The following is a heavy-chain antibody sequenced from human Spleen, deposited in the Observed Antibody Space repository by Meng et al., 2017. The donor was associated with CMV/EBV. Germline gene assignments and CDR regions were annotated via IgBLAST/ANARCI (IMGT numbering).Heavy chain of an antibody. J-gene: IGHJ4*02. CDR3: ARSTYGSGTYYDY. Sequence: GESLKISCAASGFTFNNYEMNWVRQAPGKGLEWISYISSRGSVIYYADSMKGRFTISRDNAKNSLHLQMNSLRAEDTAVYYCARSTYGSGTYYDYWGQGTLVTSPQ. D-gene: IGHD3-10*01. CDR2: ISSRGSVI. CDR1: GFTFNNYE. V-gene: IGHV3-48*03.